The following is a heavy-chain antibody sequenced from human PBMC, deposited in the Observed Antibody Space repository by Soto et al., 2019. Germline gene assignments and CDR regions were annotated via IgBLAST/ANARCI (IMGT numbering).Heavy chain of an antibody. CDR1: GGSISSSSYY. D-gene: IGHD3-10*01. J-gene: IGHJ4*02. CDR2: IYYSGST. CDR3: ARQDVKLWFGELLWWDFDY. Sequence: QLQLQESGPGLVKPSETLSLTCTVSGGSISSSSYYWGWIRQPPGKGLEWIGSIYYSGSTYYNPSLKSRVTISVDTSKNQFSLKLSSVTAADTAVYYCARQDVKLWFGELLWWDFDYWGQGTLVTVSS. V-gene: IGHV4-39*01.